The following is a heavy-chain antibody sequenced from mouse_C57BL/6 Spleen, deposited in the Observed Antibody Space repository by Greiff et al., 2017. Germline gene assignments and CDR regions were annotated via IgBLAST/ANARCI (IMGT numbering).Heavy chain of an antibody. D-gene: IGHD2-2*01. Sequence: QVQLQQSGAELVRPGTSVKVSCKASGYAFTNYLIAWVKQRPGQGLEWIGVINPGSGGTNYNEEFKGKATLTADKSSSTAYMQLSSLTSEDSAVYFCARNGYDRWYFDVWGTGTTVTVSS. CDR1: GYAFTNYL. V-gene: IGHV1-54*01. CDR3: ARNGYDRWYFDV. J-gene: IGHJ1*03. CDR2: INPGSGGT.